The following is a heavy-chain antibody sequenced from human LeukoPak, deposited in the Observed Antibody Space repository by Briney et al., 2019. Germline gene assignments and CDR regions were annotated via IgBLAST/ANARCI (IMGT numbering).Heavy chain of an antibody. J-gene: IGHJ3*02. CDR1: GASISSSSNY. D-gene: IGHD3-22*01. CDR3: ARGGYRDAFDI. CDR2: IYYSGST. V-gene: IGHV4-39*01. Sequence: PSETLSLTCAVSGASISSSSNYWGWIRQSPRKGLEWIGSIYYSGSTYYNPSLKSRVTISVDTSKNQFSLKLSSVTAADTAVYNCARGGYRDAFDIWGQGTKVTVSS.